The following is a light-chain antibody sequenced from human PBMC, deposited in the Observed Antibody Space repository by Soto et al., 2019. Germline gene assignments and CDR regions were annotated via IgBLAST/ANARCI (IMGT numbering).Light chain of an antibody. J-gene: IGLJ2*01. Sequence: SYELTQPPSVYVSPGQTASITCSGGKLGDKYACWYQQKPGQSPVLVIYQDSKRPSGIPERFSGSNSGNTATLTISGTQAMDEADYYCQAWDSSTVVFGGGTKLTVL. CDR2: QDS. CDR1: KLGDKY. CDR3: QAWDSSTVV. V-gene: IGLV3-1*01.